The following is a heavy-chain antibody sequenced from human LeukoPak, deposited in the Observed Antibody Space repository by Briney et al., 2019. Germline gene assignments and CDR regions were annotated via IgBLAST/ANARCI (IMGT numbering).Heavy chain of an antibody. D-gene: IGHD3-10*01. V-gene: IGHV4-59*01. CDR3: ARGLWFGELSFDY. CDR1: GGSISSYY. J-gene: IGHJ4*02. Sequence: PSETLSLTCTVSGGSISSYYWSWIRQPPGKGLEWIGYIYYSGSTNYNPSPKSRVTISVDTSKNQFSLKLSSVTAADTAVYYCARGLWFGELSFDYWGQGTLVTVSS. CDR2: IYYSGST.